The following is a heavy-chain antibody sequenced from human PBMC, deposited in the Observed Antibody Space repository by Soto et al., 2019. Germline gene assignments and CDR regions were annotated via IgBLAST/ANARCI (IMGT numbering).Heavy chain of an antibody. V-gene: IGHV3-48*01. J-gene: IGHJ6*03. Sequence: GGSLRLSCAASGFTFSSYSMNWVRQAPGKGLEWVSYISSSSSTIYYADSVKGRFTISRDNAKNSLYLQMNSLRAEDTAVYYCARDPRSSWFGESHQYYYYMDVWGKGTTVTVSS. CDR1: GFTFSSYS. CDR3: ARDPRSSWFGESHQYYYYMDV. CDR2: ISSSSSTI. D-gene: IGHD3-10*01.